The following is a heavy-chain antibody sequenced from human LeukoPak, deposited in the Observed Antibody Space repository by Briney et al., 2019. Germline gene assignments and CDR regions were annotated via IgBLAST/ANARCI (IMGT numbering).Heavy chain of an antibody. CDR2: IYYSGAT. CDR1: GGSISSGGYY. Sequence: SETLSLTCTVSGGSISSGGYYWSWIRQHPGKGLEWIGYIYYSGATYYNPSLKSRLTISVDTSKNQFSLRLSSVTAADTAVYYRARYHDSSGYFYFDYWGQGTLVTVSS. CDR3: ARYHDSSGYFYFDY. D-gene: IGHD3-22*01. V-gene: IGHV4-31*03. J-gene: IGHJ4*02.